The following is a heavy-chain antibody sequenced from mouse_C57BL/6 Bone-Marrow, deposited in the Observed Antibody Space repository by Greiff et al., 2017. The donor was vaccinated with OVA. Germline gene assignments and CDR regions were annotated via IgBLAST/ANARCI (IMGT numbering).Heavy chain of an antibody. CDR2: IDPSDSYT. V-gene: IGHV1-69*01. Sequence: QVQLQQPGAELVMPGASVKLSCKASGYTFTSYWMHWVKQRPGQGLEWIGEIDPSDSYTNYNQKFKGKSTLTVDKSSSTAYMQLSSLTSEDSAVYYCARRITTVVARYFDYWGQGTTLTVSS. J-gene: IGHJ2*01. CDR3: ARRITTVVARYFDY. D-gene: IGHD1-1*01. CDR1: GYTFTSYW.